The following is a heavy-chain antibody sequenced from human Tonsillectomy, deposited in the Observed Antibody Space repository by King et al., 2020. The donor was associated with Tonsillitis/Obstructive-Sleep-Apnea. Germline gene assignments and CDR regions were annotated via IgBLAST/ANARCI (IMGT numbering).Heavy chain of an antibody. Sequence: QLVQSGADVKKPGSSVKVSCKASGGTFSSYVISWVRQAPGQGLEWMGGIIPIFRTANYAQKFQGRVTITADESTSTAYMELSSPRSEDTAVYYCALCPEGDYYYYMDVWGKGTTVTVSS. D-gene: IGHD3-16*01. J-gene: IGHJ6*03. CDR1: GGTFSSYV. CDR3: ALCPEGDYYYYMDV. V-gene: IGHV1-69*01. CDR2: IIPIFRTA.